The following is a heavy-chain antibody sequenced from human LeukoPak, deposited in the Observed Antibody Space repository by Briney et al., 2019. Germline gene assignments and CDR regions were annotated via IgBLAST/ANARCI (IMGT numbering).Heavy chain of an antibody. D-gene: IGHD2-15*01. V-gene: IGHV3-21*06. Sequence: GWSLRLSCAASGFTFSTYAMNWVRQAPGKGLEWVSSISGNSDYIYYAESLKGRFTISRDNAKNLLYLQLNSLREEDTAVYYCAREKRTMAVVNDYWGQGTLVIVSS. CDR1: GFTFSTYA. CDR3: AREKRTMAVVNDY. J-gene: IGHJ4*02. CDR2: ISGNSDYI.